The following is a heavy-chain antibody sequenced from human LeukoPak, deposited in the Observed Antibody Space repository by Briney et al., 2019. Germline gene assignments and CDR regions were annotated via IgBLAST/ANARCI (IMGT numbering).Heavy chain of an antibody. Sequence: SETLSLTCSVSVVSLNGYYWSWLRHSAGNRLEWIGHVDSSGNTNYNPSLESRVTMSVDTSKKQFSLKLTSVTAADMAVYFCARQFLVGSTFHAFDLWGQGTRVTVSS. V-gene: IGHV4-4*07. J-gene: IGHJ3*01. CDR3: ARQFLVGSTFHAFDL. D-gene: IGHD1-26*01. CDR1: VVSLNGYY. CDR2: VDSSGNT.